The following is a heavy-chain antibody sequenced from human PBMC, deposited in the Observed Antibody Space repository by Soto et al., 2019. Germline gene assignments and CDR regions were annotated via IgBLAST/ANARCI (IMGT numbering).Heavy chain of an antibody. V-gene: IGHV4-31*03. J-gene: IGHJ4*02. D-gene: IGHD2-15*01. CDR3: ARGGRPDIVVVVAHFDY. CDR1: GGAIRSSNYY. Sequence: QVQLQESGPGLVKPSQTLSLTCTVSGGAIRSSNYYWSWTRRTQGRGLEWIGYIHYSGSTYYNPSLKSRVTMSVDTSKNQFSLKLSSVTAADTAVYYCARGGRPDIVVVVAHFDYWGQGTLVTVSS. CDR2: IHYSGST.